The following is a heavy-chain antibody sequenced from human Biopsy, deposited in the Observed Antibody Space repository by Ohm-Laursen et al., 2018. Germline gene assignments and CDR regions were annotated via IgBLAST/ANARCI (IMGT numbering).Heavy chain of an antibody. J-gene: IGHJ3*02. CDR3: ARDPGYNFWSGSDPFDI. CDR2: ISTYNDDT. D-gene: IGHD3-3*01. Sequence: SVKVSCKPSGYTFTAYGISWVRQAPGQGLEWMGWISTYNDDTNIAQKFQGRVSMTTDTSTRTAYMELRSLRSGDTAIYFCARDPGYNFWSGSDPFDIWGQGTLVTVS. CDR1: GYTFTAYG. V-gene: IGHV1-18*04.